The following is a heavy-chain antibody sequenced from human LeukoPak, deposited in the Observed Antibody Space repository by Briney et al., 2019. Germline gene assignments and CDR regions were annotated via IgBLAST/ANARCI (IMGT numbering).Heavy chain of an antibody. Sequence: SGGSLRLSCAASEFDFSTHAMTWVRQAPGKGLEWVSAISISGTKTYYADSVKGRFTISRDNSKNTLYLQTYSLRAEDTAVYYCANEIRPNDYWGQGTLVTVSS. CDR1: EFDFSTHA. CDR2: ISISGTKT. CDR3: ANEIRPNDY. J-gene: IGHJ4*02. D-gene: IGHD4-17*01. V-gene: IGHV3-23*01.